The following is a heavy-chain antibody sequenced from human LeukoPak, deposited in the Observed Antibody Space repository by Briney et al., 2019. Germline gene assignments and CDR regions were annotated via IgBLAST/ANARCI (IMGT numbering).Heavy chain of an antibody. J-gene: IGHJ4*02. CDR1: GGSISSYY. Sequence: PSETLSLTCTVPGGSISSYYWSWIRQPPGKGLEWIGYIYYSGSTNYNPSLKSRVTISVDTSKNQFSLKLSSVTAADTAVYYCARGTMYFDYWGQGTLVTVSS. CDR3: ARGTMYFDY. CDR2: IYYSGST. V-gene: IGHV4-59*01. D-gene: IGHD3-3*01.